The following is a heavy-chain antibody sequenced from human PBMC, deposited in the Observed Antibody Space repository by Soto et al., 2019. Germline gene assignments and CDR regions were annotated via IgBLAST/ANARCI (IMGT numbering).Heavy chain of an antibody. D-gene: IGHD6-13*01. V-gene: IGHV3-23*01. CDR2: LSDSGISI. Sequence: GGSLRLSCTASGFTFSSHAMTWVRQAPGKGLEWVSGLSDSGISIYYADSVKGRLTISRDNSKNTLYLQIHTLRAEDTAVYYCAKGRSHLGDSNIWPTNDYSGQGTLVIVSS. CDR3: AKGRSHLGDSNIWPTNDY. CDR1: GFTFSSHA. J-gene: IGHJ4*02.